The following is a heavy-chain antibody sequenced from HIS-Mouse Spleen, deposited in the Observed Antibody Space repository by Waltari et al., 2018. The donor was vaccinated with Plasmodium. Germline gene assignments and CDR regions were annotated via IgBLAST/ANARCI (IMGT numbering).Heavy chain of an antibody. CDR2: INGDGSST. J-gene: IGHJ4*02. V-gene: IGHV3-74*01. Sequence: EVQLVESGGGLVQPGGSLRLPCAALGFPFSSYWMHWLRQAPGKGLVWVSRINGDGSSTSYADSVKGRFTISRDNAKNTLYLQMNSLRAEDTAVYYCARENLDSSVTYWGQGTLVTVSS. D-gene: IGHD3-22*01. CDR3: ARENLDSSVTY. CDR1: GFPFSSYW.